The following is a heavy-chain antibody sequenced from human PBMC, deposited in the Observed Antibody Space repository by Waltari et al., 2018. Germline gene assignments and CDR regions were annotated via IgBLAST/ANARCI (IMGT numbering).Heavy chain of an antibody. J-gene: IGHJ4*02. CDR2: SYYSGST. CDR1: GGSISCSRYY. D-gene: IGHD2-2*01. CDR3: ARGVYCSSTSCYEFPYYFDY. Sequence: QLPLQESGPGLVKPTETLSLTCTVSGGSISCSRYYWRWIRQPPGKGLEWIGSSYYSGSTYYNPSLKSRVTISVDTSKNQFSLKLSSVTAADTAVYYCARGVYCSSTSCYEFPYYFDYWGQGTLVTVSS. V-gene: IGHV4-39*01.